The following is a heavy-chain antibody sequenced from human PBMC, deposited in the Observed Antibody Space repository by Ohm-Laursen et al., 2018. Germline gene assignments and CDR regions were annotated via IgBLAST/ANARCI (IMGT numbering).Heavy chain of an antibody. Sequence: ASVKVSCKPSGYIFTNYYMHWVRQAPGQGLEWMGWINPNSGGTNYAQKFQGRVTMTRGTSISTAYMELSRLRSDDTAVYYCARVHYDSSGYQDYWGQGTLVTVSS. D-gene: IGHD3-22*01. CDR1: GYIFTNYY. J-gene: IGHJ4*02. V-gene: IGHV1-2*02. CDR3: ARVHYDSSGYQDY. CDR2: INPNSGGT.